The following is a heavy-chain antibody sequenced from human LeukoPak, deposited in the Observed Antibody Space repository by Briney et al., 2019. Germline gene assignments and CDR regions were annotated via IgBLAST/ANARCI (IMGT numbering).Heavy chain of an antibody. V-gene: IGHV4-30-2*01. Sequence: SETLSLTCAVYGGSFSGYSWSWIRQPPGKGLEWIGYIYHSGSTYYNPSLKSRVTISVDRSKNQFSLKLSSVTAADTAVYYCARGGHYDFWSGPRNWFDPWGQGTLVTVSS. CDR3: ARGGHYDFWSGPRNWFDP. CDR1: GGSFSGYS. D-gene: IGHD3-3*01. CDR2: IYHSGST. J-gene: IGHJ5*02.